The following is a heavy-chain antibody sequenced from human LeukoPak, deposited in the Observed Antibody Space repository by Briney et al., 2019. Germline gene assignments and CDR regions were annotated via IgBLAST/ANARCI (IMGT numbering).Heavy chain of an antibody. CDR3: ARRGYSSGYYYFDY. D-gene: IGHD6-19*01. J-gene: IGHJ4*02. Sequence: ASVKVSCKASGYTFTNYGITWVRQAPGQGLEWMGWISPYNGNTNYAQKFQGRVTMTTDTSTRTAYMELRNLRSDDTALYYCARRGYSSGYYYFDYWGQGTLVTVSS. CDR1: GYTFTNYG. CDR2: ISPYNGNT. V-gene: IGHV1-18*01.